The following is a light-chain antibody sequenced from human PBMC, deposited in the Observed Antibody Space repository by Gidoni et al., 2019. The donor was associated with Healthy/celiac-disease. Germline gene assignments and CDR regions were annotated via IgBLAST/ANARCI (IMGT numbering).Light chain of an antibody. Sequence: GDRVTITCRASQSISSWLAWYQQKPGQAPKLLIYDASSLESGVPSRFSGSGSGTEFTLTISSLQPDDFATYYCQQYNSYLFTFGPGTKVDIK. V-gene: IGKV1-5*01. CDR2: DAS. J-gene: IGKJ3*01. CDR3: QQYNSYLFT. CDR1: QSISSW.